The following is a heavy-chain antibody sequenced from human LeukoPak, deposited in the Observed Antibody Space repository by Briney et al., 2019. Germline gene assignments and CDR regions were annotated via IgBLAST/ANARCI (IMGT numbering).Heavy chain of an antibody. D-gene: IGHD6-19*01. CDR1: GFTFSSYP. J-gene: IGHJ5*02. V-gene: IGHV3-30*01. CDR3: AKDQRPSGWPYTRFDP. CDR2: ISHDGNTV. Sequence: GGSLRLSCAASGFTFSSYPMHWLRQAPGKGLEWVAVISHDGNTVYYAGPVTGRFTISRDNSKNTLFLHMNSLRPEDTAVYYCAKDQRPSGWPYTRFDPWGQGTLVTVAS.